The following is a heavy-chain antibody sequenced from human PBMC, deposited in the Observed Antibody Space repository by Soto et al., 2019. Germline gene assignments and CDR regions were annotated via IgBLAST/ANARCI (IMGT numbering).Heavy chain of an antibody. CDR2: IYYSGST. J-gene: IGHJ6*02. V-gene: IGHV4-30-4*01. Sequence: SETLSLTCTVSGDSISSGDYYWSWIRQPPGKGLEWIGYIYYSGSTYYNPSLKSRVTISVDTSKNQFSLKLSSVTAADTAVYYCARDIVLVPFFFGYYGMDVWGQGTKVTVS. D-gene: IGHD2-2*01. CDR3: ARDIVLVPFFFGYYGMDV. CDR1: GDSISSGDYY.